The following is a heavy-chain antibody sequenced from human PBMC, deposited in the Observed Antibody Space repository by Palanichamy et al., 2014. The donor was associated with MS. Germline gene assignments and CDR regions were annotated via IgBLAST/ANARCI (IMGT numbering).Heavy chain of an antibody. CDR2: ISGSGDAT. Sequence: EVQLLEVWGRAWYSLGGPVRLSCAASGFTFSSYVMSWVRQAPGKGLEWVSSISGSGDATHYAADSVKGRFTISRDNSKNTLYLQMNSLRAEDTAVYYCAKDLGRGWYFCDSWGQGTLVTVSS. D-gene: IGHD6-19*01. CDR3: AKDLGRGWYFCDS. J-gene: IGHJ4*02. CDR1: GFTFSSYV. V-gene: IGHV3-23*01.